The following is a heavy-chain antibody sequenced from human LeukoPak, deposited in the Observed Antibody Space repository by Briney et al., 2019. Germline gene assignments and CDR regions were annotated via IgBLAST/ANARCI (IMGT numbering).Heavy chain of an antibody. Sequence: GGSLRLSCAASGFTFSSYGMHWVRQAPGKGLEWVSAISGSGGSTYYADSVKGRFTISRDNSKNTLYLQMNSLRAEDTAVYYCAKYGDYVYWYFDLWGRGTLVTVSS. CDR1: GFTFSSYG. D-gene: IGHD4-17*01. CDR3: AKYGDYVYWYFDL. V-gene: IGHV3-23*01. CDR2: ISGSGGST. J-gene: IGHJ2*01.